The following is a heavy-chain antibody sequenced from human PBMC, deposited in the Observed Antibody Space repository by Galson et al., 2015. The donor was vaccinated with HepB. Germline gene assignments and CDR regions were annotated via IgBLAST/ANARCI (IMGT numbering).Heavy chain of an antibody. J-gene: IGHJ3*02. CDR1: GGTSSSYA. CDR2: IIPIFGTA. D-gene: IGHD4-11*01. V-gene: IGHV1-69*06. Sequence: SVKVSCKASGGTSSSYAISWVRQAPGQGLEWMGGIIPIFGTANYAQKFQGRVTITADTSTSTGYMELSSLRSEDTAVYYCARGWLSTTTMFRAFDIWGQGTMVTVSS. CDR3: ARGWLSTTTMFRAFDI.